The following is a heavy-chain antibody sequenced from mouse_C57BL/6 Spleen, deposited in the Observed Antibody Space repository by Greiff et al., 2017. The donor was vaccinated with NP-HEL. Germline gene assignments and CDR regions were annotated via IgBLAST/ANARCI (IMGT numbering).Heavy chain of an antibody. Sequence: VQLQQSGAELVKPGASVKISCKASGYAFSSYWMNWVKQRPGKGLEWIGQIYPGDGDTNYNGKFKGKATLTADKSSSTAYMQLSSLTSEDSAVYFCARGSLGHYAMDYWGQGTSVTVSS. CDR2: IYPGDGDT. CDR1: GYAFSSYW. D-gene: IGHD4-1*01. V-gene: IGHV1-80*01. J-gene: IGHJ4*01. CDR3: ARGSLGHYAMDY.